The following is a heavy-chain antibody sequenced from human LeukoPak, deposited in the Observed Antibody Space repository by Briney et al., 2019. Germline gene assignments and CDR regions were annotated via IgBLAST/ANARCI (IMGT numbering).Heavy chain of an antibody. J-gene: IGHJ4*02. D-gene: IGHD3-16*01. Sequence: PSETLSLTCTVSGGSISSGGYYWSWIRQPPGKGLEWTGYIYHSGSTYYNPSLKSRVTISVDRSKNQFSLKLSSVTAADTAVYYCASLFGGTINYWGQGTLVTVSS. CDR1: GGSISSGGYY. V-gene: IGHV4-30-2*01. CDR3: ASLFGGTINY. CDR2: IYHSGST.